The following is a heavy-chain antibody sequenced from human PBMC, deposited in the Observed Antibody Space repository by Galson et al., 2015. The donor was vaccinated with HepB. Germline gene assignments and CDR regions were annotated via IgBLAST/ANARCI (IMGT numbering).Heavy chain of an antibody. J-gene: IGHJ2*01. D-gene: IGHD3-9*01. V-gene: IGHV3-23*01. CDR1: GFTFSSYA. CDR3: AKVPFEYWYFDL. CDR2: ISGSGGST. Sequence: SLRLSCAASGFTFSSYAMSWVRQAPGKGLEWVSAISGSGGSTYYADSVKGRFTISRDNSKNTLYLQMNSLRAEDTAVYYCAKVPFEYWYFDLWGRGTLVTVSS.